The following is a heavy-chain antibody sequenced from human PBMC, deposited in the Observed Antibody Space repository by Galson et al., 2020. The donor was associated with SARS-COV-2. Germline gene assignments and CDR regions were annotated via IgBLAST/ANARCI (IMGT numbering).Heavy chain of an antibody. CDR2: IEYSGRT. Sequence: ASETLSLTCNVSGGSVNSGAYYWSWIRLYPGRGLEWIGYIEYSGRTYYNPSLKSRLTVAVDKSKNQFSLTVTSVTAADTAVYYCAGSQRHSKGGIYYFDFWGQGALVAVSS. CDR1: GGSVNSGAYY. V-gene: IGHV4-31*03. CDR3: AGSQRHSKGGIYYFDF. J-gene: IGHJ4*02. D-gene: IGHD3-16*01.